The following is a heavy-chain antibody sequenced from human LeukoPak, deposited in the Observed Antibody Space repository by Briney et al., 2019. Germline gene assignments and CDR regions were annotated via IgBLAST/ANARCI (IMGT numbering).Heavy chain of an antibody. CDR3: ARDTLREDDILTGYYTHAFDI. CDR1: GYTFSSYA. D-gene: IGHD3-9*01. Sequence: ASVKVSCKASGYTFSSYAISWVRQAPGQGLEWMGGIIPIFGTANYAQKFQGRVTITADESTSTAYMELSSLRSEDTAVYYCARDTLREDDILTGYYTHAFDIWGQGTMVTVSS. CDR2: IIPIFGTA. J-gene: IGHJ3*02. V-gene: IGHV1-69*13.